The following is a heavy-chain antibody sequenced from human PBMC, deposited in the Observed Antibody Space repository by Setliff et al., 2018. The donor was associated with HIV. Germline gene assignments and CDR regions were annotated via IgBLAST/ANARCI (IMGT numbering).Heavy chain of an antibody. CDR1: GGSFTTYY. D-gene: IGHD1-1*01. Sequence: SETLSLTCTVSGGSFTTYYWSWLRQPPGKELEWIGYFYTSGSTNYNPSLKSRVTISIDTSKNQFSLKLNAVTAADTAVYYCARRPPLTAGREYYFDFWGQGTLVTVSS. J-gene: IGHJ4*02. V-gene: IGHV4-4*09. CDR3: ARRPPLTAGREYYFDF. CDR2: FYTSGST.